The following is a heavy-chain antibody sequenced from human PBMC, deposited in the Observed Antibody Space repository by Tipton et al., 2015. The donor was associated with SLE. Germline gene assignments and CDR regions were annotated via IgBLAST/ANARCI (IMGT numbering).Heavy chain of an antibody. CDR1: GFTFSNAW. Sequence: LRLSCAASGFTFSNAWMSWIRQPPGKGLEWIGEINHSGSTYYNPSLKSRVTISVDTSKNQFSLKLSSVTAADTAVYYCAPKYYPAAMGFDYWGQGTLVTVSS. CDR2: INHSGST. CDR3: APKYYPAAMGFDY. J-gene: IGHJ4*02. D-gene: IGHD2-2*01. V-gene: IGHV4-34*08.